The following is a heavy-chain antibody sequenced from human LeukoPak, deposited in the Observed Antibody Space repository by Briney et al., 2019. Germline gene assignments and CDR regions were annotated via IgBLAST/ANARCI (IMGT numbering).Heavy chain of an antibody. Sequence: KASETLSLACTVSGRSISSSYCSSIRQPPGKGLEWNGYIYYSGSTNNNPSLKGRVTTSVDTPKNQFSLKLSTVTPADTAVYYGARASFNCDSLTGYLYYFDYGGGGPLVTVS. J-gene: IGHJ4*02. CDR2: IYYSGST. V-gene: IGHV4-59*01. CDR3: ARASFNCDSLTGYLYYFDY. D-gene: IGHD3-9*01. CDR1: GRSISSSY.